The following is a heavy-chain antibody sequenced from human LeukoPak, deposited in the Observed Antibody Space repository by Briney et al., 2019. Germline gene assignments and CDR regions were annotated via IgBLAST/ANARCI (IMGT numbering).Heavy chain of an antibody. D-gene: IGHD2-21*01. J-gene: IGHJ6*03. CDR1: GGSFSGYY. CDR2: INHSGST. Sequence: SETLSLTCAVYGGSFSGYYWSWIRQPPGKGLEWIGEINHSGSTNYNPSLKSRVTISVDTSKSQFSLKLSSVTAADTAVYYCARHIGGRYYYYYMDVWGKGTTVTISS. CDR3: ARHIGGRYYYYYMDV. V-gene: IGHV4-34*01.